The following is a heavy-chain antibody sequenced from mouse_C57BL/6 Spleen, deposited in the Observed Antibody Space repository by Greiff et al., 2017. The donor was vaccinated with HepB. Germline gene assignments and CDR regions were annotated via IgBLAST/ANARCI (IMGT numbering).Heavy chain of an antibody. J-gene: IGHJ4*01. CDR2: ILPGSGST. CDR3: ANIYVERAMDY. V-gene: IGHV1-9*01. CDR1: GYTFTGYW. D-gene: IGHD1-1*01. Sequence: QVTLKESGAELMKPGASVKLSCKATGYTFTGYWIEWVKQMPGHGLAWIGEILPGSGSTNYNEKFKGKATFTADTSSNTAYMELSSLTTEDSAIYYCANIYVERAMDYWGQGTSVTVSS.